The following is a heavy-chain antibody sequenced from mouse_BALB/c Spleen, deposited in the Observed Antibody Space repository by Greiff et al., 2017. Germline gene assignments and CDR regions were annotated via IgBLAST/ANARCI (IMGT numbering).Heavy chain of an antibody. V-gene: IGHV1S137*01. CDR3: ARGGYRGYYAMDY. CDR2: ISTYYGDA. Sequence: QVQLQQSGAELVRPGVSVKISCKGSGYTFTDYAMHWVKQSHAKSLEWIGVISTYYGDASYNQKFKGKATMTVDKSSSTAYMELARLTSEDSAIYYCARGGYRGYYAMDYWGQGTSVTVSS. D-gene: IGHD2-12*01. CDR1: GYTFTDYA. J-gene: IGHJ4*01.